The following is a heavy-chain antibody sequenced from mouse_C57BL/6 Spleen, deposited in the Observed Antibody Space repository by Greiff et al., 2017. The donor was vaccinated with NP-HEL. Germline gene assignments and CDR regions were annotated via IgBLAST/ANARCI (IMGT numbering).Heavy chain of an antibody. J-gene: IGHJ1*03. CDR3: ARLTDWYFDV. Sequence: EVKLQESGGGLVKPGGSLKLSCAASGFTFSDYGMHWVRQAPEKGLEWVAYISSGSSTIYYADTVKGRFTISRDNAKNTLFLQMTSLRSEDTAMYYCARLTDWYFDVWGTGTTVTVSS. CDR1: GFTFSDYG. V-gene: IGHV5-17*01. CDR2: ISSGSSTI.